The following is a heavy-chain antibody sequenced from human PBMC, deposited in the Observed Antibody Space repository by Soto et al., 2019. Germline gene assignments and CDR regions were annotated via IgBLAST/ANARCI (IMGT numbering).Heavy chain of an antibody. D-gene: IGHD3-10*01. CDR1: GFTLSGRS. V-gene: IGHV3-74*01. Sequence: EVQLVESGGGLVQPGGSLRLSCAASGFTLSGRSMHWVRQAPGKGLVWVSGIDNAGTDSTYADSVKGRFTSSRDNAKSMLYLQMTSLRVEDTAVYYCARGWFSPDVWGKATTVTVSS. CDR3: ARGWFSPDV. J-gene: IGHJ6*04. CDR2: IDNAGTDS.